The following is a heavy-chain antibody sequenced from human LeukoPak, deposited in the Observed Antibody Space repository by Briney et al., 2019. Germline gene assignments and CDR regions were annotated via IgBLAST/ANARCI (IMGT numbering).Heavy chain of an antibody. D-gene: IGHD2-2*01. CDR2: IYYSGST. Sequence: SETLSLTCTVSGGSISSSSYYWGWIRQPPGKGLEWIGSIYYSGSTYYNPSLKSRVTISVDTSKNQFSLKLSSVTAADTAVYYCARVVPAAMDLNFDYWGQGTLVTVSS. J-gene: IGHJ4*02. CDR1: GGSISSSSYY. V-gene: IGHV4-39*01. CDR3: ARVVPAAMDLNFDY.